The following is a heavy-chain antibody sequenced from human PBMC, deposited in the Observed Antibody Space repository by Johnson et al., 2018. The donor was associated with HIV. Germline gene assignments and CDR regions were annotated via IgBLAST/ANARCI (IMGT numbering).Heavy chain of an antibody. CDR2: ISYDGSNK. Sequence: QVKLVESGGGVVQPGRSLRLSCAASGFTFSSYAMHWVRQAPGKGLEWVALISYDGSNKYDADSVKGRFTISRDNSKNTLYLQMNSLRAEDTAVYYCAREKQNYYDSSGYAFDIWGQGTMVTVSS. CDR3: AREKQNYYDSSGYAFDI. J-gene: IGHJ3*02. CDR1: GFTFSSYA. D-gene: IGHD3-22*01. V-gene: IGHV3-30-3*01.